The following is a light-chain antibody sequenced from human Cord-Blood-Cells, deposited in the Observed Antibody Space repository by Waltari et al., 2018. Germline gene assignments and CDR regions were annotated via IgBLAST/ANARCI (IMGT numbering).Light chain of an antibody. CDR3: QQYDNLPLFT. CDR2: DAS. J-gene: IGKJ3*01. Sequence: DIQMTQSPSSLSASVGDRVTITCQASQDISNYLNWYQQKPGKAPKLLIYDASNLETGVPSRFSGSGSGTEFTFTNSSLQPEDIATYYCQQYDNLPLFTFGPGTKVDIK. CDR1: QDISNY. V-gene: IGKV1-33*01.